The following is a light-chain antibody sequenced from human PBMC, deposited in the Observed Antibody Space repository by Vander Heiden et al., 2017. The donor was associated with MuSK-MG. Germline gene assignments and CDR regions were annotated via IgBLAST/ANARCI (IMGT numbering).Light chain of an antibody. CDR1: SSGSGCYSD. CDR3: SSYGGNNNLL. Sequence: QSALTQPPSASASPGQSVTFTGTGTSSGSGCYSDVSCYQQPPGKAPQLMIDEVTKRPSGVPDRFSGSKSGNTASLTVSGLQAEDEADYYCSSYGGNNNLLFGGGTKLTVL. V-gene: IGLV2-8*01. J-gene: IGLJ2*01. CDR2: EVT.